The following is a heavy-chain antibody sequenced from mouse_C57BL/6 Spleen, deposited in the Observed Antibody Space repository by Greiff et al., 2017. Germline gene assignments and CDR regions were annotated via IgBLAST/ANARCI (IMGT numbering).Heavy chain of an antibody. CDR2: ISSGSSTI. CDR1: GFTFSDYG. J-gene: IGHJ3*01. V-gene: IGHV5-17*01. D-gene: IGHD1-1*01. Sequence: EVKLQESGGGLVKPGGSLKLSCAASGFTFSDYGMHWVRQAPEKGLEWVAYISSGSSTIYYADTVKGRFTISRDNAKNTLFLQMTSLRSEDTAMYYCAIITTVVEEFAYWGHGTLVTVSA. CDR3: AIITTVVEEFAY.